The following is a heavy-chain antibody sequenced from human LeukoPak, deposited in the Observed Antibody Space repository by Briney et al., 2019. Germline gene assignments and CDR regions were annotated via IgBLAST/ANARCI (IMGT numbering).Heavy chain of an antibody. CDR2: INPNSGGT. D-gene: IGHD5-12*01. CDR1: GYTFTGYY. Sequence: ASVTVSCKASGYTFTGYYMHWVRQAPGQGLEWMGWINPNSGGTNYAQKFQGRVTMTRDTSISTAYMELSRLRSDDTAVYYCARGMGGYSGYDYEDYWGQGTLVTVSS. J-gene: IGHJ4*02. V-gene: IGHV1-2*02. CDR3: ARGMGGYSGYDYEDY.